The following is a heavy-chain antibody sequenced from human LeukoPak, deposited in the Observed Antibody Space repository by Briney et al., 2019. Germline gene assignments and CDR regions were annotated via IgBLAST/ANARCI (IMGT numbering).Heavy chain of an antibody. Sequence: ASVKVSCKASGYTFTSYGISWVRQAPGQGLEWMGWISAYNGHTNYVQDLQDRVTMTTDASTSTAYMELTSLRSDDTAVYYCARVGEIVGATSWFDYWGQGTLVTVSS. J-gene: IGHJ4*02. D-gene: IGHD1-26*01. CDR1: GYTFTSYG. CDR3: ARVGEIVGATSWFDY. V-gene: IGHV1-18*01. CDR2: ISAYNGHT.